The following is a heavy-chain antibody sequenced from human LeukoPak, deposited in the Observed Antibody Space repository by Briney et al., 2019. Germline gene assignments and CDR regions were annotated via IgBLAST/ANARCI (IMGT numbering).Heavy chain of an antibody. CDR2: ISGSGGST. CDR1: GFTFSSYA. V-gene: IGHV3-23*01. CDR3: AKPSSMIVVVIIAFDI. J-gene: IGHJ3*02. D-gene: IGHD3-22*01. Sequence: GGSLRLSCAASGFTFSSYAMSWVRQAPGKGLEWVSAISGSGGSTYYADFVKGRFTISRDNSKNTLYLQMNSLRAEDTAVYYCAKPSSMIVVVIIAFDIWGQGTMVTVSS.